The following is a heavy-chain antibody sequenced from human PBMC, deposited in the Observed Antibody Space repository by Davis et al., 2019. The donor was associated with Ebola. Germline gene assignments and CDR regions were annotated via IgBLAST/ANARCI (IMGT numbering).Heavy chain of an antibody. CDR2: MNPNSGNT. D-gene: IGHD5-12*01. V-gene: IGHV1-8*02. Sequence: AASVKVSCKASGGTFSSYAINWVRQATGQGLEWMGWMNPNSGNTGYAQKFQGRVTMTRNTSISTAYMELSSLTSEDTAVYYCARGRKVAKMGSWFDPWGQGTLVTVSS. CDR1: GGTFSSYA. J-gene: IGHJ5*02. CDR3: ARGRKVAKMGSWFDP.